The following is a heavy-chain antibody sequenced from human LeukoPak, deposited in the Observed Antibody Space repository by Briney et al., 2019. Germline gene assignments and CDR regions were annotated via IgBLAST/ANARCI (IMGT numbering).Heavy chain of an antibody. V-gene: IGHV3-74*01. J-gene: IGHJ4*02. Sequence: PGGSLRLSCAASGFTFNTYWMHWVRQAPGKGLVWVSRINPDGGTTNYADSVKGRFTISRDNAKNTLYLQMNSLRVEDTATYYCAKVDGSGNSIFDYWGQGTLVPVSS. CDR2: INPDGGTT. D-gene: IGHD3-22*01. CDR3: AKVDGSGNSIFDY. CDR1: GFTFNTYW.